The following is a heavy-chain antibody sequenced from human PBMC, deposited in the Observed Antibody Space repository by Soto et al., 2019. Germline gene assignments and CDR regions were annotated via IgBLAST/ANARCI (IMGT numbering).Heavy chain of an antibody. V-gene: IGHV3-23*01. CDR2: ISGSGGST. Sequence: PGGSLRLSCAASGFTFSSYAMSWVRQAPGTGLEWVSAISGSGGSTYYADSVKGRFTISRDNSKNTLYLQMNRLRAEDTAVYYCAKDLAFTSRALAGPFRMDDWGQGTTVTVAS. J-gene: IGHJ6*02. D-gene: IGHD1-1*01. CDR3: AKDLAFTSRALAGPFRMDD. CDR1: GFTFSSYA.